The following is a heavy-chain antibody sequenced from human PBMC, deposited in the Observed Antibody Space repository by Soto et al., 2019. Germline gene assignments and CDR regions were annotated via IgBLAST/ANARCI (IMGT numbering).Heavy chain of an antibody. CDR1: GYPLTGYF. J-gene: IGHJ5*02. Sequence: XSVKVSCTASGYPLTGYFMDWVRQVPGQGLEWMGWINPNTGAANHAQKFLGRVTMTRDTSINTVYMEVSRLRSDDTAVYYCARNHREDYYDNSGPAPLDPWGQGTLVTVSS. CDR2: INPNTGAA. V-gene: IGHV1-2*02. D-gene: IGHD3-22*01. CDR3: ARNHREDYYDNSGPAPLDP.